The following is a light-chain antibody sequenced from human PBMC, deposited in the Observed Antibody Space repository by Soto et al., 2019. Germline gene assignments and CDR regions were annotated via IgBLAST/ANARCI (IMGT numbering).Light chain of an antibody. CDR2: AAS. V-gene: IGKV1-9*01. Sequence: DIQLTQSPSFLSASVGDRVTITCRASQGISSYLAWYQQKPGKAPKLLIYAASTLQSGVPSRFSGSGSGTEFTLTITTLQPEDFATSYCQQLNSYPQTFGGGTKVEIK. CDR1: QGISSY. CDR3: QQLNSYPQT. J-gene: IGKJ4*01.